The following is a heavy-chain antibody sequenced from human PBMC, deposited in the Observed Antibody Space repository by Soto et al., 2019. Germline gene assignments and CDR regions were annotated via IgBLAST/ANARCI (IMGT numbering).Heavy chain of an antibody. CDR1: GFTFSSYG. CDR2: IWYDGSNK. D-gene: IGHD3-3*01. Sequence: GGSLRLSCAASGFTFSSYGMHWVRQAPGKGLEWVAVIWYDGSNKYYADSVKGRFTISRDNSKNTLYLQMNSLRAEDTAGYYCAIEGGEYFDFCSGYYAGRDWFDAWVQGTLVTVSS. CDR3: AIEGGEYFDFCSGYYAGRDWFDA. V-gene: IGHV3-33*01. J-gene: IGHJ5*02.